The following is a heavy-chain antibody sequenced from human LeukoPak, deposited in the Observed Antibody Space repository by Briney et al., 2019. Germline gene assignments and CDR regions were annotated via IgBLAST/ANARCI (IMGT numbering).Heavy chain of an antibody. CDR2: IYYSGST. CDR1: GGSISSGDYY. V-gene: IGHV4-30-4*01. Sequence: PSRTLSLTCTVSGGSISSGDYYWSWIRQPPGKGLEWIGYIYYSGSTYYNPSLKSRVTISVDTSKNQFSLKLSSVTAADTAVYYCARGPEPGTFDPWGQGTLVTVSS. D-gene: IGHD1-14*01. J-gene: IGHJ5*02. CDR3: ARGPEPGTFDP.